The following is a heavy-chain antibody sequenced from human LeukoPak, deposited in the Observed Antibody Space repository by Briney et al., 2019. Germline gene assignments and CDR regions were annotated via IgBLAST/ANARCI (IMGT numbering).Heavy chain of an antibody. Sequence: SETLSLTCAVSGGSISSGGYSWSWIRQPPGKGLEWIGYIYHSGSTYYNPSLKSRVTISVDRSKNQFSLKLSSVTAADTAVYYCARGVSYGHQTPWGQGTLVTVSS. CDR2: IYHSGST. D-gene: IGHD5-18*01. V-gene: IGHV4-30-2*01. CDR3: ARGVSYGHQTP. J-gene: IGHJ5*02. CDR1: GGSISSGGYS.